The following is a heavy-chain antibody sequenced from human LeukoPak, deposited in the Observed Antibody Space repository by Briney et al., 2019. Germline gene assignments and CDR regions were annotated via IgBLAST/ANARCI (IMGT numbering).Heavy chain of an antibody. J-gene: IGHJ4*02. CDR3: AKIRLRDIVVVPAAFDY. Sequence: GGSLRLSCAASGFTFSSYSMNWVRQAPGKGLEWVSAISGSGGSTYYADSVKGRFTISRDNSKNTLYLQMNSLRAEDTAVYYCAKIRLRDIVVVPAAFDYWGQGTLVTVSS. V-gene: IGHV3-23*01. D-gene: IGHD2-2*01. CDR2: ISGSGGST. CDR1: GFTFSSYS.